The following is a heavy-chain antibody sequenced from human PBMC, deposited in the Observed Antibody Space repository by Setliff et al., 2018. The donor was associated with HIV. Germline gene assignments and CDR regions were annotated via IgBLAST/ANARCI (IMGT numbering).Heavy chain of an antibody. D-gene: IGHD3-10*01. CDR1: GGSLSGYY. Sequence: PSETLSLTCAVYGGSLSGYYWSWVRQSPGRGLEWIGEINQSGDTNFNPSLKSRLIISVDTSKSQFSLKVTSVTAADTALYYCAREGGQGYSGSGSFYHRNFDLWGRGTLVTVSS. V-gene: IGHV4-34*01. CDR3: AREGGQGYSGSGSFYHRNFDL. CDR2: INQSGDT. J-gene: IGHJ2*01.